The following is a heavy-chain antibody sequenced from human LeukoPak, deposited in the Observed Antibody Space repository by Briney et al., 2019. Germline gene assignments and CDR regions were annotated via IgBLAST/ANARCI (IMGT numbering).Heavy chain of an antibody. D-gene: IGHD3-10*01. CDR3: ATRYVVRGVPADY. CDR1: GGTFSSYA. Sequence: SVKVSCKASGGTFSSYAISWVRQAPGQGLEWMERIIPIFGTANYAQKFQGRVTITTDESTSTAYMELSSLRSEDTAVYYCATRYVVRGVPADYWGQGTLVTVSS. CDR2: IIPIFGTA. V-gene: IGHV1-69*05. J-gene: IGHJ4*02.